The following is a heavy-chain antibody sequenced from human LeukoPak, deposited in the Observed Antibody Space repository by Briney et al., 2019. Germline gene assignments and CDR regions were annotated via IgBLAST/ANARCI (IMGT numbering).Heavy chain of an antibody. V-gene: IGHV3-23*01. CDR3: AKTRPLDSSSWSHGDY. CDR1: GFTFSSYA. Sequence: GGSLRLSCAASGFTFSSYAMSWVRQAPRKGLEWVSAISGSGDSTYYGDSVKGRFTISRDNSKNTLYLQMNSLRAEDTAVYYCAKTRPLDSSSWSHGDYWGQGTLVTVSS. CDR2: ISGSGDST. D-gene: IGHD6-13*01. J-gene: IGHJ4*02.